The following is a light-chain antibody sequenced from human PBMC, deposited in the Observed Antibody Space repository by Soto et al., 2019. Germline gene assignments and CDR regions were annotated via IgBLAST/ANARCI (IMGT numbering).Light chain of an antibody. CDR2: GVN. J-gene: IGLJ3*02. V-gene: IGLV2-14*01. CDR1: RSDFGDDKY. CDR3: GSFTTGRIWV. Sequence: HSALTQPASVSGSPGQSITVSCTGSRSDFGDDKYVSWYQPQPCKGPNLLIYGVNSRPSGISNRFSGSKSGNTASRTISVLQVVGEAEYCCGSFTTGRIWVFGGGTKLTVL.